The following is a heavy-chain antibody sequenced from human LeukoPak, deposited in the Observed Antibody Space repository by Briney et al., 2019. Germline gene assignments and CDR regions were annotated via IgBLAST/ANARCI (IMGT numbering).Heavy chain of an antibody. D-gene: IGHD1-26*01. V-gene: IGHV4-39*07. J-gene: IGHJ4*02. CDR1: GGSISSSSYY. CDR2: IYCSGST. CDR3: ARELRHWELEGTLGY. Sequence: SETLSLTCTVSGGSISSSSYYWGWIRQPPGKGLEWIGSIYCSGSTYYNPSLKSRVTISVDTSKNQFSLKLSSVTAADTAVYYCARELRHWELEGTLGYWGQGTLVTVSS.